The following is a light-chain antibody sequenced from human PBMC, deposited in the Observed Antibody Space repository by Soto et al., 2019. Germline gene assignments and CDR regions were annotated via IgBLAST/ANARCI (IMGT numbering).Light chain of an antibody. CDR2: EVS. CDR3: SSYTGSSVV. V-gene: IGLV2-14*01. J-gene: IGLJ2*01. CDR1: NSDIGGYNY. Sequence: QSVLTQPASVSGSPGQSITISCTGSNSDIGGYNYVSWYQHHPGKAPKILIFEVSNRPSGVSNRFSGSKSGNTASLTISGLQAEDEADYYCSSYTGSSVVFGGGTKLTVL.